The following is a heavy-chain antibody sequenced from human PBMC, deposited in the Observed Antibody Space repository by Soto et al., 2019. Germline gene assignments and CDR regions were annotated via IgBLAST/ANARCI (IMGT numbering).Heavy chain of an antibody. Sequence: GESLKISCKGSGYSFTSYWISWVRQMPGKGLEWMGRFDPSDSYTNYSPSFQGHVTISADKSISTAYLQWSSLKASDTATYYCARRMVRGVTSYYGMDVWGQGTTVTVSS. D-gene: IGHD3-10*01. CDR2: FDPSDSYT. J-gene: IGHJ6*02. V-gene: IGHV5-10-1*01. CDR3: ARRMVRGVTSYYGMDV. CDR1: GYSFTSYW.